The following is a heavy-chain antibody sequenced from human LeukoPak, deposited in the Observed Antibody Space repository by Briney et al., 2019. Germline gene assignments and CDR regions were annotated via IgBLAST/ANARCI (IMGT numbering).Heavy chain of an antibody. J-gene: IGHJ4*02. Sequence: PSQTLSLTCTVSGGSISSGGYYWSWIRQHPGKGLEWIGYIYYSGSTYYNPSLKSRVTISVDTPKNQFSLKLSSVTAADTAVYYCASGSKWELLFDYWGQGTLVTVSS. CDR1: GGSISSGGYY. V-gene: IGHV4-31*03. D-gene: IGHD1-26*01. CDR3: ASGSKWELLFDY. CDR2: IYYSGST.